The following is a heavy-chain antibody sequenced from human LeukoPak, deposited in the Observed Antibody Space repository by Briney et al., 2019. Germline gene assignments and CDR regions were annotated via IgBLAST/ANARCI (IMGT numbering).Heavy chain of an antibody. Sequence: PSETLSLTCTVSGGSITITNYYWGWIRQPPGKGLEWVGNIYYDGSTYYNPSLKSRVTISIDTSKNQFSLKLSSVTAADTAVYYCARGGTVAVDYWGQGTLVTVSS. J-gene: IGHJ4*02. CDR3: ARGGTVAVDY. CDR2: IYYDGST. V-gene: IGHV4-39*07. D-gene: IGHD6-19*01. CDR1: GGSITITNYY.